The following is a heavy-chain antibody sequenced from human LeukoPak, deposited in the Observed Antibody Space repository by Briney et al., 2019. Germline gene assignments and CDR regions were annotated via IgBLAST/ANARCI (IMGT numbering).Heavy chain of an antibody. D-gene: IGHD2-2*01. CDR2: IKSKTDGGTT. J-gene: IGHJ4*02. Sequence: GGSLRLSCAASGFTFSDAWMSWVRQAPGKGLEWVGRIKSKTDGGTTDYAAPVKGRFTISRDDSNNTLYLQMNSLRAEDTAVYYCARAGLGPAAKADYWGQGTLVTVSS. CDR1: GFTFSDAW. CDR3: ARAGLGPAAKADY. V-gene: IGHV3-15*01.